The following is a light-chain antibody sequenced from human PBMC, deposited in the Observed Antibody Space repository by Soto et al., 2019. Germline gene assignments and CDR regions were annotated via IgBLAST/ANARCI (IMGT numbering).Light chain of an antibody. V-gene: IGLV1-44*01. CDR1: SSNIGRDT. J-gene: IGLJ3*02. CDR2: SNN. Sequence: QSVLTQPPSASGTPGQRVIISCSGSSSNIGRDTVNWYRQFPGTAPKLLIYSNNQRPSGVPDRFSGSKSGTSASLAISGLQSEDEADYYCAVWDDSLSGVVFGGGTKLTVL. CDR3: AVWDDSLSGVV.